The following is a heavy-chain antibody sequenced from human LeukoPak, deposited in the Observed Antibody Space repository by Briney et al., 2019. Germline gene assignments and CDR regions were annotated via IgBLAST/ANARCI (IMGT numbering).Heavy chain of an antibody. D-gene: IGHD3-9*01. J-gene: IGHJ3*02. CDR3: ARARVRYFDWLPQKGDAFDI. Sequence: GESLRLSCAASGFTFSSYSMNWVRQAPGKGLEWVSSISSSSSYIYYADSVKGRFTISRDNAKNSLYLQMNSLRAEDTAVYYCARARVRYFDWLPQKGDAFDIWGQGTMVTVSS. CDR1: GFTFSSYS. CDR2: ISSSSSYI. V-gene: IGHV3-21*01.